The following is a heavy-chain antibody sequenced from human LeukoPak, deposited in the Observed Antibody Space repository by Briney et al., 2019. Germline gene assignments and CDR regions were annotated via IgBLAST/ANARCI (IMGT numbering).Heavy chain of an antibody. CDR2: ISYDGSNK. CDR1: GGTFSSYA. Sequence: SCKASGGTFSSYAMHWVRQAPGKGLEWVAVISYDGSNKYYADSVKGRFTISRDNSKNTLYLQMNSQRAEDTAVYYCARDGYDYWGQGTLVTVSS. CDR3: ARDGYDY. J-gene: IGHJ4*02. V-gene: IGHV3-30-3*01. D-gene: IGHD6-13*01.